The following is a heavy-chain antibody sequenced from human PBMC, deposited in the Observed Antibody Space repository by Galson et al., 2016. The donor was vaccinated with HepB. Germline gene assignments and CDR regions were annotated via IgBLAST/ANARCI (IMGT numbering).Heavy chain of an antibody. CDR2: INGGNGDT. V-gene: IGHV1-3*01. Sequence: SVKVSCKASGYIFSNFPTHWVRQAPGQRLEWMGWINGGNGDTRYSQKFQGRITITRDTSATTVYLELSSLTSEDTAVYYCARAPGRRTVRRKGLRLKEEWGESTPINRFDPWGQGTLVTVSP. CDR1: GYIFSNFP. CDR3: ARAPGRRTVRRKGLRLKEEWGESTPINRFDP. D-gene: IGHD3-3*01. J-gene: IGHJ5*02.